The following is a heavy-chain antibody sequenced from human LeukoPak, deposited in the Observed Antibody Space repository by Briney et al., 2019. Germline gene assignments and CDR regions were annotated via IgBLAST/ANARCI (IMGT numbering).Heavy chain of an antibody. CDR2: ISWNSGSI. D-gene: IGHD3-10*01. V-gene: IGHV3-9*01. CDR1: GFTFDDYA. Sequence: GGSLRLYCAASGFTFDDYAMHWVRQAPGKGLEWVSGISWNSGSIGYADSVKGRFTISRDNAKNSLYLQMNSLRAEDTALYYCAKGGRITMVRGVIAAFDYWGQGTLVTVSS. J-gene: IGHJ4*02. CDR3: AKGGRITMVRGVIAAFDY.